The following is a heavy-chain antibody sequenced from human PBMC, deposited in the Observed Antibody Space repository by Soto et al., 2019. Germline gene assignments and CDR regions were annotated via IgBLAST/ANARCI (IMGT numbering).Heavy chain of an antibody. D-gene: IGHD1-1*01. Sequence: QVHLVQSGAEVKKPGASVKVSCKGSGYDFTTYGITWVRQAPGQGLEWMAWISAHNGNTDYAQKLQGRVTGTRDTSTSTAYMELRSLRSDDTAMYYCARGRYGDYWGQGALVTVSS. J-gene: IGHJ4*02. V-gene: IGHV1-18*01. CDR3: ARGRYGDY. CDR2: ISAHNGNT. CDR1: GYDFTTYG.